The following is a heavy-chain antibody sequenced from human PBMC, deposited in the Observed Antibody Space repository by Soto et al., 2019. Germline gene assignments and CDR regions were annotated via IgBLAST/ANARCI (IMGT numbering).Heavy chain of an antibody. D-gene: IGHD3-16*01. CDR1: GGSTSSDNY. CDR2: IYYSGNT. J-gene: IGHJ4*02. CDR3: AREGGESSDGLYYFDS. V-gene: IGHV4-30-4*01. Sequence: QVQLQESGPGLVKPSQTLSLTCTVSGGSTSSDNYWSWIRQPPGKGLEWIGHIYYSGNTDYNPSLKSRLAISIDKSKYQFSLKLSSLTAADTAVYFCAREGGESSDGLYYFDSWGQGSLVTVSS.